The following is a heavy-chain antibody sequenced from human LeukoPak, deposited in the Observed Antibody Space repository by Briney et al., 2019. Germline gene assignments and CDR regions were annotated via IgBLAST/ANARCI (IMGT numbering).Heavy chain of an antibody. Sequence: SETLSLTCAVYGGSFSGYYWSWIRQPPGKGLEWIAEINHSGSTNYNPSLKSRVTRSVDTSKNQFSLKLSSVTAADTAVYYCARPRRYCSSTSCYLTPWYYYYMDVWGKGTTVTVSS. D-gene: IGHD2-2*01. CDR2: INHSGST. CDR3: ARPRRYCSSTSCYLTPWYYYYMDV. J-gene: IGHJ6*03. V-gene: IGHV4-34*01. CDR1: GGSFSGYY.